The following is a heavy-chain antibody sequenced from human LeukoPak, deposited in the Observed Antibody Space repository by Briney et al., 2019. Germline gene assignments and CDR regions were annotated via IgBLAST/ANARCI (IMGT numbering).Heavy chain of an antibody. CDR1: GYTFTSYA. J-gene: IGHJ6*03. CDR3: ARVVRITRYMDV. CDR2: IIPIFGTA. D-gene: IGHD3-16*01. V-gene: IGHV1-69*06. Sequence: SVKVSCKASGYTFTSYAISWVRQAPGQGLEWMGGIIPIFGTANYAQKFQGRVTITADKSTSTAYMELSSLRSEDTAVYYCARVVRITRYMDVWGKGTTVTVSS.